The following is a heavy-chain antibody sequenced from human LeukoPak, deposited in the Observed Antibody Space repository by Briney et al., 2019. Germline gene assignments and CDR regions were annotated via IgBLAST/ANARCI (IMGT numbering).Heavy chain of an antibody. J-gene: IGHJ5*02. CDR2: IYYSGST. CDR1: GGSISSSSYY. V-gene: IGHV4-39*07. D-gene: IGHD6-13*01. CDR3: ARDLGAAGKDNWFDP. Sequence: SETLSLTCTVSGGSISSSSYYWGWVRQPPGKGLEWLGSIYYSGSTYYNPSLKSRVTISVDTSKKQFSLKLSSVTPADTPVFCCARDLGAAGKDNWFDPWGQGTLVTVSS.